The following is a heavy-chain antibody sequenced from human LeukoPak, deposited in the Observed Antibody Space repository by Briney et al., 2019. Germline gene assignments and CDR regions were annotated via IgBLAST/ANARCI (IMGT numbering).Heavy chain of an antibody. J-gene: IGHJ4*02. D-gene: IGHD3-3*01. V-gene: IGHV3-30*02. CDR3: AKDLVFGEVTGLFDF. CDR2: IRFDGTNK. CDR1: GFNFSNYG. Sequence: GGSLRLSCAVSGFNFSNYGIHWVRQAPGKGLEWVAFIRFDGTNKYYADSVKGRFTISRDNSKNTLYLQMNSLRAEDTALYYCAKDLVFGEVTGLFDFWGQGTLVIVSS.